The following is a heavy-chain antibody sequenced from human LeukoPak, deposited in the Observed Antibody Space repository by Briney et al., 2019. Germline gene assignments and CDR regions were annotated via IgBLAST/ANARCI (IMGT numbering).Heavy chain of an antibody. CDR1: GGSIRSYF. D-gene: IGHD2-21*02. V-gene: IGHV4-59*12. Sequence: KASETLSLTRTVSGGSIRSYFWSWIRQPPGKGLEWIGYIYYSGSTDSNPSLKSRVTISVDKSKNQFSLKLSSVTAADTAVYYCAGAYCGGDCYSGRTFDIWGQGTMVTVSS. J-gene: IGHJ3*02. CDR3: AGAYCGGDCYSGRTFDI. CDR2: IYYSGST.